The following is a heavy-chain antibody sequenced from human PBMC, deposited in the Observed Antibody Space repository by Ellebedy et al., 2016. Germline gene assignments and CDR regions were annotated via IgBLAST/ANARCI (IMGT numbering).Heavy chain of an antibody. CDR3: VHRTTVTSVDY. CDR1: GFSLDTGAVV. CDR2: IYGNDDK. J-gene: IGHJ4*02. V-gene: IGHV2-5*01. Sequence: SGPTLVKPRQTLTLTCTFSGFSLDTGAVVVGWVRQPPGKALEWLAFIYGNDDKRYRPSLRSRLTITKDASRNQVVLTVTNMDPVDTATYYCVHRTTVTSVDYWGQGTLVTVSS. D-gene: IGHD4-17*01.